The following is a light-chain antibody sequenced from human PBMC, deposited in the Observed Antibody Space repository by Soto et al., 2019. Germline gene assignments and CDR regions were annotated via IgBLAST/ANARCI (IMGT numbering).Light chain of an antibody. V-gene: IGKV3-20*01. Sequence: EVVLTQSPGTLSLSPGERATLSCRGRQMGGGDTLAWFQQRPGQAPRLVIYGASSRAGGVPDRFSGSGSGTDFTLTVSSLEPEDFAMYYCQQYYSSPLTFGGRSMADVK. CDR1: QMGGGDT. CDR3: QQYYSSPLT. J-gene: IGKJ4*01. CDR2: GAS.